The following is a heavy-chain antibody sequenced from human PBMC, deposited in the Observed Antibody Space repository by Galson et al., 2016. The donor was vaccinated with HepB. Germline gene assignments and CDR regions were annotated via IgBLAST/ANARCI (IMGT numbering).Heavy chain of an antibody. J-gene: IGHJ4*02. CDR3: ARHHGRWLQFGPKEQYYFDY. D-gene: IGHD5-24*01. CDR2: IYPGDSDT. V-gene: IGHV5-51*01. CDR1: GYSFTTYW. Sequence: QSGAEVKEPGDSLKISCKGSGYSFTTYWIGWVRQMPGKDLEWVGIIYPGDSDTRYSPPFPGQVTISADKSISTAYLQWSGRKASDTGLYYCARHHGRWLQFGPKEQYYFDYWGQGTQVTVSS.